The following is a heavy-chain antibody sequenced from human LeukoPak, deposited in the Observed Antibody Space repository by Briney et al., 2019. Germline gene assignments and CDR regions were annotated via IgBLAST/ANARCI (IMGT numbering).Heavy chain of an antibody. V-gene: IGHV4-4*02. CDR2: IYHSGST. CDR1: GGSISSSNW. CDR3: ARVTGPPLPAFDI. D-gene: IGHD1-14*01. Sequence: SETLSLTCAVSGGSISSSNWWSWVRQPPGKGLEWIGEIYHSGSTNYNPSLKSRVTISVDKSKNQFSLKLSSVTAADTAVYYCARVTGPPLPAFDIWGQGTMVTVSS. J-gene: IGHJ3*02.